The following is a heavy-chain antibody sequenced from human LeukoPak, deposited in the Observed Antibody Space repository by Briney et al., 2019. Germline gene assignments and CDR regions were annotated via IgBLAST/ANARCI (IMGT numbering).Heavy chain of an antibody. Sequence: GTSLRLSCVTSGLTFNNYPMHWVRQAPGKGLEWVAVIGYDGRFKFHSDSVKGRFTISRDDSKNTLYLQMNSLRPEDTALYYCARDPKTGSPDYFDYWGQGTLVTVST. CDR1: GLTFNNYP. V-gene: IGHV3-30*04. CDR2: IGYDGRFK. J-gene: IGHJ4*02. CDR3: ARDPKTGSPDYFDY. D-gene: IGHD3-10*01.